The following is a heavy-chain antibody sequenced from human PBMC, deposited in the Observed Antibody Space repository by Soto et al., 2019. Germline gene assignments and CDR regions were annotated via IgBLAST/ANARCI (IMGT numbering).Heavy chain of an antibody. V-gene: IGHV4-4*02. CDR3: ARGAFWAFDI. J-gene: IGHJ3*02. Sequence: QVHLQESGPGLVQPSETLSLTCGVSGASVTNYWWTWVRQPPGKGLEWIAEVHHTGGTNYTPSLRSRVTISVDNSKTQVALKLTSVTAPDKAMYYCARGAFWAFDIWGQGTMVTVSS. CDR1: GASVTNYW. CDR2: VHHTGGT. D-gene: IGHD3-3*02.